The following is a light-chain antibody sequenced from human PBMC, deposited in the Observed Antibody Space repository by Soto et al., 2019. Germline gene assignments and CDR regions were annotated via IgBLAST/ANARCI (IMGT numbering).Light chain of an antibody. Sequence: IVITQSPATLSLSPGERATLSCRASQSISSNLAWYQHKPGRAPRLLIYAASTRASGIPARFSGGGSGTEFSLTITSLQSEDFAIYYCQQYKNWPPMYTFGQGPKVDIK. CDR3: QQYKNWPPMYT. CDR1: QSISSN. V-gene: IGKV3-15*01. J-gene: IGKJ2*01. CDR2: AAS.